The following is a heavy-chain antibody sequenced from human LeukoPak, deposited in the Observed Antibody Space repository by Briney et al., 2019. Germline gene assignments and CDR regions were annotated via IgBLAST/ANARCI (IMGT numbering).Heavy chain of an antibody. V-gene: IGHV4-59*01. J-gene: IGHJ4*02. CDR3: ARGTVSYYDSSGHFDY. CDR1: GGSITTYY. Sequence: PSETLSLTCTVSGGSITTYYWSWIRQPPGKGLEWIGYIFYSGSTNYNPSLKSRVTISVDTSKNQFSLKLSSVTAADTAVYYCARGTVSYYDSSGHFDYWGQGTLATVSS. CDR2: IFYSGST. D-gene: IGHD3-22*01.